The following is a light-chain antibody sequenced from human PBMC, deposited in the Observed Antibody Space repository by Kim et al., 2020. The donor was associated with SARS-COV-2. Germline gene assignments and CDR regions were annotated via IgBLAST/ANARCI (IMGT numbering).Light chain of an antibody. J-gene: IGLJ1*01. CDR1: SSDVGGYNY. Sequence: PGQSATISCTGTSSDVGGYNYVSWYQQHPGKAPNLMIYDVSKRPSGVPDRFSGSKSGNTASLTISGLQAEDEADYYCCSYAGSYVFGTGTKVTVL. V-gene: IGLV2-11*01. CDR3: CSYAGSYV. CDR2: DVS.